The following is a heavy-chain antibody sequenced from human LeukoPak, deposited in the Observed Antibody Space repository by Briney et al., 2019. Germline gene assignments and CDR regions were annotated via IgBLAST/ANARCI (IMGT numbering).Heavy chain of an antibody. Sequence: SETLSLTCAVYGGSFSGYYWSWIRQPPGRGLEWIGEINHSGSTNYNPSLKSRVTISVDTSKNQFSLKLSSVTAADTAVYYCARSSGSYYPWGQGTLVTVSS. CDR3: ARSSGSYYP. D-gene: IGHD1-26*01. J-gene: IGHJ5*02. V-gene: IGHV4-34*01. CDR2: INHSGST. CDR1: GGSFSGYY.